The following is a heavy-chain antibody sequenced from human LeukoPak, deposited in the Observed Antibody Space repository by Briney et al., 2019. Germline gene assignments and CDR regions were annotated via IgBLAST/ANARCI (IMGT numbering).Heavy chain of an antibody. CDR1: GGSFSGYY. J-gene: IGHJ4*02. D-gene: IGHD3-10*01. Sequence: SETLSLTCAVYGGSFSGYYWSWIRQPPGKGLEWVGEINHSGSTNYNPSLKSRVTISVDTSKNQFSLKLSSVTAADTAVYYRARMHVLLWFRELLSGRYFDYWGQGTLVTVSS. CDR3: ARMHVLLWFRELLSGRYFDY. V-gene: IGHV4-34*01. CDR2: INHSGST.